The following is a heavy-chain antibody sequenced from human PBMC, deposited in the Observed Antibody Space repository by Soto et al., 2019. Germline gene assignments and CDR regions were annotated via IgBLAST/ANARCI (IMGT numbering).Heavy chain of an antibody. CDR1: GGTISGYY. CDR3: AKGAIRVDSVRMDS. CDR2: IYSSGNT. J-gene: IGHJ5*01. Sequence: SETLSFTCSVSGGTISGYYWTWIRQPAGKGLEWIGRIYSSGNTKYNPSLQSRVTMSLDTSNNQFSLRLTSVTAADTAVYYCAKGAIRVDSVRMDSWGQGTLVTVSS. V-gene: IGHV4-4*07. D-gene: IGHD2-15*01.